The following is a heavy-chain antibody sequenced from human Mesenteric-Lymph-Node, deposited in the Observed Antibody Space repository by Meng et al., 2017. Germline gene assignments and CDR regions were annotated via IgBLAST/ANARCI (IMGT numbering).Heavy chain of an antibody. V-gene: IGHV4-61*02. J-gene: IGHJ4*02. CDR2: IYTSGST. CDR3: ARTSKDYYGSGNVDY. Sequence: SCNVSGASLRSASNYWSWVRQPAGKGLEWIWRIYTSGSTNYNPSLKSRVTISLDTSKNQFSLELSSVTAADTAVYYCARTSKDYYGSGNVDYWGQGTLVTVSS. CDR1: GASLRSASNY. D-gene: IGHD3-10*01.